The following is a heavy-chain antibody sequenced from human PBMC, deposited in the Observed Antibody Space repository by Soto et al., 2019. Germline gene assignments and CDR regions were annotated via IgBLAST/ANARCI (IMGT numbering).Heavy chain of an antibody. J-gene: IGHJ4*02. CDR3: AKDGGLYYYDSSGYFDY. D-gene: IGHD3-22*01. CDR1: GFTFSSYG. CDR2: ISYDGSYK. Sequence: GGSLRLSCAASGFTFSSYGMHWVRQAPGKGLEWVAVISYDGSYKYYADSVMGRFTISRDNSKNTLYLQMNSLRAEDTAVYYCAKDGGLYYYDSSGYFDYWGQGTLVTVSS. V-gene: IGHV3-30*18.